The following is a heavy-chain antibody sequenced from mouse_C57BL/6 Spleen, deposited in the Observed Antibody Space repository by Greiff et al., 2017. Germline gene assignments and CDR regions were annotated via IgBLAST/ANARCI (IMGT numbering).Heavy chain of an antibody. V-gene: IGHV1-50*01. CDR3: ARSREYLRHFDY. CDR1: GYTFTSYW. J-gene: IGHJ2*01. Sequence: QVQLQQPGAELVKPGASVKLSCKASGYTFTSYWMQWVKQRPGQGLEWIGEIDPSDSYTNYNQKFKGKATLTVDTSSSPAYMQLSSLTSEDAAVYYCARSREYLRHFDYWGQGTTLTVSS. CDR2: IDPSDSYT. D-gene: IGHD5-1*01.